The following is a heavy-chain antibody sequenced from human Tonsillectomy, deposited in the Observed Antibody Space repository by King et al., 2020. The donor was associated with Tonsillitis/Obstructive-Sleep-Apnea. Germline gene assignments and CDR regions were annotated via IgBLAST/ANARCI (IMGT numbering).Heavy chain of an antibody. CDR2: IKSISYGGTA. CDR3: SASTVSGAFDI. J-gene: IGHJ3*02. V-gene: IGHV3-15*01. Sequence: VQLVESGGGLVKPGGSFRLSCAASGFTLSNAWMSWVRQAPGGGVEWVGRIKSISYGGTADYTAPVKGRFTISRDDSKNTLYLQMNSLKTEDAALYYCSASTVSGAFDIWGQGTVVTVSS. CDR1: GFTLSNAW. D-gene: IGHD4-17*01.